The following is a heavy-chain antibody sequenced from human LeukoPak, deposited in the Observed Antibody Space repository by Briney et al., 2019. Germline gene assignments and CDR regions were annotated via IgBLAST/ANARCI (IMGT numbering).Heavy chain of an antibody. CDR2: INPNSGGT. Sequence: ASVKVSCKASGYTFTGYYMHWVRQAPGQGLEWRGGINPNSGGTNYAQKFQGRVTITRDTSISTSYMELSRLRSDDTDVYYCARDYDILTGYYRCRWFDPWGQGTLVSVSS. J-gene: IGHJ5*02. D-gene: IGHD3-9*01. V-gene: IGHV1-2*01. CDR1: GYTFTGYY. CDR3: ARDYDILTGYYRCRWFDP.